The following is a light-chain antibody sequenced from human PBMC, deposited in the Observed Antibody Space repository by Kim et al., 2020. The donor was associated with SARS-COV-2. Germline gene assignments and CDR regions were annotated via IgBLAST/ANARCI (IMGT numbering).Light chain of an antibody. CDR2: DAF. Sequence: PGESATLSCRPSQSIGSSLAWYQHKPGQAPRLLIYDAFNRATGIPARFSGSGSGTDFTLTISSLEPEDFAVYYCQQRSNWYTFGQGTKLEI. J-gene: IGKJ2*01. CDR3: QQRSNWYT. V-gene: IGKV3-11*01. CDR1: QSIGSS.